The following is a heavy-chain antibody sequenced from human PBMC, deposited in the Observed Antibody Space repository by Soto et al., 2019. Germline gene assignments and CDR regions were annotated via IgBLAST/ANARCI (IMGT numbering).Heavy chain of an antibody. CDR2: ISHDGSHK. J-gene: IGHJ4*02. D-gene: IGHD4-17*01. V-gene: IGHV3-30-3*01. CDR3: ARAPAPDYGGVGDY. Sequence: QVQLVESGGGVVQPGRSLRLSCAASGFTFSSYAMHWVRQAPGKGLEWVAVISHDGSHKYYADFVKGRFTISRDNSKNTVYLQTNSLRAEDTAVYYCARAPAPDYGGVGDYWGQGTLVTVSS. CDR1: GFTFSSYA.